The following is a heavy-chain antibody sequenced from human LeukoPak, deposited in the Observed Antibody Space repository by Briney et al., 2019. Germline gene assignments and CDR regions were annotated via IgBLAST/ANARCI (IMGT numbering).Heavy chain of an antibody. CDR3: ARARPTWDFDL. CDR2: MNPNSGNT. D-gene: IGHD4-17*01. Sequence: GASVTVSCKASGYTFTSDDINWVRQATGQGLEWMGWMNPNSGNTGYAQKFQGRVTMTRNTSISTAYMELSSLRSEDTAVYYCARARPTWDFDLWGRGTLVTVSS. CDR1: GYTFTSDD. J-gene: IGHJ2*01. V-gene: IGHV1-8*01.